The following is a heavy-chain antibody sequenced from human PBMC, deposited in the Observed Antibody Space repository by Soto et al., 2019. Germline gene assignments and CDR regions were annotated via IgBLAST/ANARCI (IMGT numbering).Heavy chain of an antibody. CDR1: GGTFSTYI. J-gene: IGHJ4*02. V-gene: IGHV1-69*04. CDR2: IIPVLGIA. D-gene: IGHD1-26*01. CDR3: ARGSGGGFDD. Sequence: QVQLVQSGAEVKKRGSSVKVSCKASGGTFSTYIINWVRQAPGQGLEWMGRIIPVLGIANYAQKFQGRVTITADKSTGTADMDLSSLRSEDTAIYYCARGSGGGFDDWGQGTLVTVSS.